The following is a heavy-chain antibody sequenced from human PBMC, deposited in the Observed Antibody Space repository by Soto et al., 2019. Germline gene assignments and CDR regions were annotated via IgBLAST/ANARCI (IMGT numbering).Heavy chain of an antibody. CDR3: ARDGDGRMTTNPYYYNGMDV. J-gene: IGHJ6*02. V-gene: IGHV4-38-2*02. D-gene: IGHD4-4*01. CDR2: IYQSGST. CDR1: GYSISDDYY. Sequence: SETLSLTCAVSGYSISDDYYWGWIRQPPGKGLEWIGSIYQSGSTYYNPSLKSRVTISVDTSKNQFSLRLTSVTAADTAMYYCARDGDGRMTTNPYYYNGMDVWGPGTTVTVSS.